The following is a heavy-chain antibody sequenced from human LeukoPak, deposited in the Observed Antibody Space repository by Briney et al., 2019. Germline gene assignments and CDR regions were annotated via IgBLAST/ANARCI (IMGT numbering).Heavy chain of an antibody. CDR2: IYTSGST. D-gene: IGHD2-21*01. CDR1: GGSISSSSYY. CDR3: ARAILRSIVGWAPFELSNWFDP. Sequence: SETLSLTCTVSGGSISSSSYYWGCIRQPAGKGLEYIGRIYTSGSTNYNPPLKSRVTMSVDTSKNQFSLKLSSVTAADTAVYYCARAILRSIVGWAPFELSNWFDPWGQGTLVTVSS. V-gene: IGHV4-61*02. J-gene: IGHJ5*02.